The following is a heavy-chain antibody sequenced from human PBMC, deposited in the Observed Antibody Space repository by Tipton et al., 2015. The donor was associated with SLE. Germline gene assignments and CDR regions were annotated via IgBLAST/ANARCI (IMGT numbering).Heavy chain of an antibody. CDR1: GFTFWKYA. CDR3: ARGALFTVTGLRRRYFDL. V-gene: IGHV3-23*03. CDR2: IYSGGST. D-gene: IGHD4-17*01. Sequence: SLRLSCAASGFTFWKYAMSWVRQAPGKGLEWVSLIYSGGSTYYADSVKGRFTISRDNSKNTLYLQMNSLRADDTAVYYCARGALFTVTGLRRRYFDLWGRGTLVTVSS. J-gene: IGHJ2*01.